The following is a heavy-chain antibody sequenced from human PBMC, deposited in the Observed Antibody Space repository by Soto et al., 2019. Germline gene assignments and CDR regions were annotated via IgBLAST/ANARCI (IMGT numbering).Heavy chain of an antibody. CDR2: INDSGNI. CDR3: ARGLILWFGELSRRGGYYYCMDV. D-gene: IGHD3-10*01. CDR1: GGSFSGYQ. J-gene: IGHJ6*03. Sequence: QVQLQQWGAGLLKPSETLSLTCAVYGGSFSGYQWSWIRQTPGKGLEWIGEINDSGNINYNPSLKSRVNMLVDTAKKQIYMKLSSVTAADTAVYYCARGLILWFGELSRRGGYYYCMDVWGKGTTVTVSS. V-gene: IGHV4-34*01.